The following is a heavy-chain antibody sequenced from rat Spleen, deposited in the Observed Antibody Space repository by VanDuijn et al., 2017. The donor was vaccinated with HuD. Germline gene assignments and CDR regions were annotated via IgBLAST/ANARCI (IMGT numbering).Heavy chain of an antibody. CDR1: GFTFSSYV. V-gene: IGHV5-43*01. CDR3: ARESGSRRFFDY. D-gene: IGHD1-11*01. Sequence: EVQLVESGGGLVQPGSSLKVSCVASGFTFSSYVMHWFRQAPENGIEWLAHINGGGSSTHYAETVKGRFTISRDNAKNTVDMQLSSLRSEDTAMYFCARESGSRRFFDYWGQGVMVTVSS. CDR2: INGGGSST. J-gene: IGHJ2*01.